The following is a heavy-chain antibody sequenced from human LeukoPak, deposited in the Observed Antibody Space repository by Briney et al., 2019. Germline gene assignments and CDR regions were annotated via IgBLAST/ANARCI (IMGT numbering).Heavy chain of an antibody. CDR1: GYTFTSYY. D-gene: IGHD3-10*01. V-gene: IGHV1-46*01. J-gene: IGHJ6*02. CDR3: ARERVYGSGTYSYFYYYGMDV. CDR2: INPSGGNT. Sequence: GASVKVSCKASGYTFTSYYMHWVRQAPGQGLEWMGIINPSGGNTRDAQKFQGRVTMTTDTSTSTVSMELSSLRSEDTAVYYCARERVYGSGTYSYFYYYGMDVWGQGTTVTVSS.